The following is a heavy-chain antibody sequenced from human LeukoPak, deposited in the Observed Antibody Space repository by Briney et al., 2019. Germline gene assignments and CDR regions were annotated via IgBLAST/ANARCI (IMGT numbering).Heavy chain of an antibody. CDR1: GFTGSSNY. V-gene: IGHV3-23*01. J-gene: IGHJ4*02. CDR3: AKSRLPNYYDSSGYYYFDY. Sequence: GGSLRLSRAASGFTGSSNYMSWVRQAPGKGLEWVSAISGSGGSTYYADSVKGRFTISRDNSKNTLYLQMNSLRAEDTAVYYCAKSRLPNYYDSSGYYYFDYWGQGTLVTVSS. D-gene: IGHD3-22*01. CDR2: ISGSGGST.